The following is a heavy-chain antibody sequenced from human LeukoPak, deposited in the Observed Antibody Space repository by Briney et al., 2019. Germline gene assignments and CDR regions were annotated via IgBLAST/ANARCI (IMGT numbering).Heavy chain of an antibody. D-gene: IGHD2-8*01. CDR3: ALAPNSNWFDF. CDR2: IHYSGSS. J-gene: IGHJ5*01. CDR1: GDSTSNFY. Sequence: SETLSLTCRVSGDSTSNFYWNWIRRSPGKGLEWIGNIHYSGSSVYNPSLKSRGTISIDTSRRQFFLKLNSVTAADTAVYFCALAPNSNWFDFWGPGILVTVSS. V-gene: IGHV4-59*03.